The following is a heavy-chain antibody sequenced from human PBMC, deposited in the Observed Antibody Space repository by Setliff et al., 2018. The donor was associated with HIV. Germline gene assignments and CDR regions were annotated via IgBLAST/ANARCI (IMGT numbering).Heavy chain of an antibody. CDR2: IISIFGTE. CDR1: GGTFRGYA. CDR3: ARDQGEVTRACWH. V-gene: IGHV1-69*13. D-gene: IGHD2-21*02. J-gene: IGHJ1*01. Sequence: SVKVSCKASGGTFRGYAISWVRQAPGQGLEWMGGIISIFGTENYAQKFQGRVTITEDESTNTAYMELSSLTSGDTAVYYCARDQGEVTRACWHWGQGTLVTV.